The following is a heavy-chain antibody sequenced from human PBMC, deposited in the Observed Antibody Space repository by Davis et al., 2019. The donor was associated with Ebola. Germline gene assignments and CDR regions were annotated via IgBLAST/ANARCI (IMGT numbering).Heavy chain of an antibody. CDR2: MNPNSGNT. CDR3: ARGFSSGSIYYYYYGMDV. J-gene: IGHJ6*02. D-gene: IGHD6-19*01. Sequence: AASVKVSCKASGYTFTSYDINWVRQATGQGLEWMGWMNPNSGNTGYAQKFQGRVTMTRNTSISTAYMELSSLRSEDTAVYYCARGFSSGSIYYYYYGMDVWGQGTTVTVSS. CDR1: GYTFTSYD. V-gene: IGHV1-8*01.